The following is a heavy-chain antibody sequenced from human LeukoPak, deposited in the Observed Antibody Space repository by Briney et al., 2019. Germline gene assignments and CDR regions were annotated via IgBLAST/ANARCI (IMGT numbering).Heavy chain of an antibody. CDR1: GGSISSYY. CDR2: ISYSGST. J-gene: IGHJ4*02. CDR3: ARLGDSTSRLYYFDY. V-gene: IGHV4-59*08. D-gene: IGHD6-6*01. Sequence: KPSEALSLTCTVSGGSISSYYWSWIRQPPGKGLEWIGYISYSGSTYYNPSLKSRVTISVDTSKSQFSLKLSPVTAADTAVYYCARLGDSTSRLYYFDYWGQGTLVTVSS.